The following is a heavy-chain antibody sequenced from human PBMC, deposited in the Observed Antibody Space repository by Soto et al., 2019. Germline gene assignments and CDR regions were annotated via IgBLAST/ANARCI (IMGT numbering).Heavy chain of an antibody. CDR2: IYPGDSDT. CDR3: ARHGKWEPNPDAFDI. Sequence: CKGSGYSFTSYWIGWVRQMPGKGLEWMGIIYPGDSDTRYSPSFQGQVTISADKSISTAYLQWSSLKASDTAMYYCARHGKWEPNPDAFDIWGQGTMVTVSS. V-gene: IGHV5-51*01. J-gene: IGHJ3*02. D-gene: IGHD1-26*01. CDR1: GYSFTSYW.